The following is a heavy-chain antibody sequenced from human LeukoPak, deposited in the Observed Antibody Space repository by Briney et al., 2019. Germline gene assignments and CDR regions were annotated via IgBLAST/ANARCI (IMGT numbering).Heavy chain of an antibody. J-gene: IGHJ4*02. CDR3: ARGPTYYDFWSGLKVSDF. V-gene: IGHV1-8*01. CDR1: GHTFSSYV. CDR2: MNPNSGNT. Sequence: ASVKVSCKASGHTFSSYVISWVRQATGQGLEWMGWMNPNSGNTGYAQKFQGRVTITRNTSISTAYMELSSLRSGDTAVYYCARGPTYYDFWSGLKVSDFWGQGTLVTVSS. D-gene: IGHD3-3*01.